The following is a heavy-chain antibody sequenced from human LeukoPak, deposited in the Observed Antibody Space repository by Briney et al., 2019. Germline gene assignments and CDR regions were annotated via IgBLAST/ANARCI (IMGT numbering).Heavy chain of an antibody. V-gene: IGHV3-7*04. D-gene: IGHD1-1*01. Sequence: GGSLRLXCAVSGFTFSNFWMSWVRQAPGRGLEWVANIHPEGNEKYHVESVKGRFTISRDNAKNLLLLQMNGLRVEDTAVYYCARGDDFSGDHWGQGTLVTVSS. CDR2: IHPEGNEK. CDR1: GFTFSNFW. J-gene: IGHJ4*02. CDR3: ARGDDFSGDH.